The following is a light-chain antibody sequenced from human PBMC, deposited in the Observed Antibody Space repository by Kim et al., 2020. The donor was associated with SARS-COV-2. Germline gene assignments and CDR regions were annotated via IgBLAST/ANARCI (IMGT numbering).Light chain of an antibody. J-gene: IGLJ3*02. V-gene: IGLV1-47*01. CDR3: ASWDDSVTGWV. CDR1: TTNLEGNY. Sequence: QSMLTQPPSVSATPGQSVTISCSGGTTNLEGNYVYWYRQLPGSPPKLLIYRIDQRPSGVSDRFSGSKSGTAASLAISGLRSEDEADYYCASWDDSVTGWVFGGGTKLTVL. CDR2: RID.